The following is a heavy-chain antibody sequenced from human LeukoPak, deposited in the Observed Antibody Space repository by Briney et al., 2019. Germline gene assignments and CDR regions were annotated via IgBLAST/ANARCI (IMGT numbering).Heavy chain of an antibody. V-gene: IGHV1-69*01. D-gene: IGHD3-22*01. CDR1: GGTFSSYA. J-gene: IGHJ6*02. CDR2: IIPIFGTA. CDR3: ARQDYYDSSGYNSDYYYYGMDV. Sequence: GSSVKVSCKASGGTFSSYAISWVRQAPGQGLEWMGGIIPIFGTANYAQKFQGRVTITADESTSTAYMEQSSLRSEDTAVYYCARQDYYDSSGYNSDYYYYGMDVWGQGTTVTVSS.